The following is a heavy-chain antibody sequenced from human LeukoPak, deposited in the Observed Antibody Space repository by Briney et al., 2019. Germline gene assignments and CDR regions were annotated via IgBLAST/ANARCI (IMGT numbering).Heavy chain of an antibody. CDR2: INPNSGGT. V-gene: IGHV1-2*02. J-gene: IGHJ4*02. CDR1: GYTFTGYY. D-gene: IGHD5-12*01. Sequence: ASVKVSCKASGYTFTGYYMHWVRQAPGQGLEWMGWINPNSGGTNYAQKFQGRVTMTRYTSISTAYMELSRLRSDDTAVYYCARASWGYSGYDPSKVTFDYWGQGTLVTVSS. CDR3: ARASWGYSGYDPSKVTFDY.